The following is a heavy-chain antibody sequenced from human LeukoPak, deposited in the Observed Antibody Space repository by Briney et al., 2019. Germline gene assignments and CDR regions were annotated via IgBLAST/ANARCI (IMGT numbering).Heavy chain of an antibody. CDR3: AREAGYYYGSGSYPNTFDI. D-gene: IGHD3-10*01. CDR1: GGSISSSSYY. V-gene: IGHV4-39*07. J-gene: IGHJ3*02. Sequence: KSSETLSLTCTVSGGSISSSSYYWGWIRQPPGKGLEWIGSIYYSGSTYYNPSLKSRVTISVDTSKNQFSLKLSSVTAADTAVYYCAREAGYYYGSGSYPNTFDIWGQGTMVTVSS. CDR2: IYYSGST.